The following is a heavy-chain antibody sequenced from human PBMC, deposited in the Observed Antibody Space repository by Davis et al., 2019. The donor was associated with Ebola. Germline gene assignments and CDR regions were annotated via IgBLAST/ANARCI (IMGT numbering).Heavy chain of an antibody. D-gene: IGHD3-9*01. V-gene: IGHV4-34*12. Sequence: SQTLSLTCAVYGGSFSGYYWSWIRQSPGKGLEWIGEIIDSGNANYNPSLKSRVTVSVDTSKNQFSLMMRSLTAADTAVYYCARVYYDILTGYTPFDYWGQGTLVTVSS. J-gene: IGHJ4*02. CDR2: IIDSGNA. CDR3: ARVYYDILTGYTPFDY. CDR1: GGSFSGYY.